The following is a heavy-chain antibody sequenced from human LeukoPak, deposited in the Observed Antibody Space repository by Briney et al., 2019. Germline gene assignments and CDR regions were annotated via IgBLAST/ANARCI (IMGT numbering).Heavy chain of an antibody. CDR1: GGSISTYY. CDR3: ARAGVGRGDDAFDI. J-gene: IGHJ3*02. CDR2: IYYTGST. V-gene: IGHV4-59*08. D-gene: IGHD3-3*01. Sequence: SETLSLTCTVSGGSISTYYWSWIRQPPGKGLEWVGYIYYTGSTNYNPSLKSRVTISVDTSKNQFSLKLRSVTAADTAVYYCARAGVGRGDDAFDIWGQGTMVTVSS.